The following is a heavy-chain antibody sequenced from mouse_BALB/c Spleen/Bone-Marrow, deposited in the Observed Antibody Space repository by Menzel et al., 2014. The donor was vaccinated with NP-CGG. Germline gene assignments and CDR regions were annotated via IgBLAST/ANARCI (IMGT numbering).Heavy chain of an antibody. CDR1: GFSLTIYG. D-gene: IGHD2-14*01. CDR3: ARKGYDHAMDY. Sequence: VKLVESGPGLVAPSQSLSITCTVSGFSLTIYGVHWVRQPPGKGLEWLGVSWAGGSTSYNSALLSRLTISKDISKSQVFLKMNSLQTDDTAMYYCARKGYDHAMDYWGQGTSVTVSS. V-gene: IGHV2-9*02. J-gene: IGHJ4*01. CDR2: SWAGGST.